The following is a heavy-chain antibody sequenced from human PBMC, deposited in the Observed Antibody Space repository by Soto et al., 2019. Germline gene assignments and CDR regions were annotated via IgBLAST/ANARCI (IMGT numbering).Heavy chain of an antibody. Sequence: ASVKVSCKVSGYTLTELSMHWVRQAPGQGLEWMGGFDPEDGETIYAQKFQGRVTMTEDTSTDAAYMELSSLRSEDTAVYYCATWWQQLVRSSYYYYGMDVWGQGTTVTVSS. D-gene: IGHD6-6*01. J-gene: IGHJ6*02. CDR3: ATWWQQLVRSSYYYYGMDV. V-gene: IGHV1-24*01. CDR1: GYTLTELS. CDR2: FDPEDGET.